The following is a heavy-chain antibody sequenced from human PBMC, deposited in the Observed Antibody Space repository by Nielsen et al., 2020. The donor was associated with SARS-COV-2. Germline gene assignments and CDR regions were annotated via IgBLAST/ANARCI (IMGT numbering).Heavy chain of an antibody. J-gene: IGHJ3*02. CDR2: IYYSGST. Sequence: SETLSLTCTVSGGSISSGDYYWNWVRQHPGKGLEWIGYIYYSGSTYYNPSLKSRVTISVDTSKNQFSLKLSSVTAADTAVYYCARDYCSSTSCYDAFDIWGQGTMVTVSS. CDR1: GGSISSGDYY. V-gene: IGHV4-31*03. D-gene: IGHD2-2*01. CDR3: ARDYCSSTSCYDAFDI.